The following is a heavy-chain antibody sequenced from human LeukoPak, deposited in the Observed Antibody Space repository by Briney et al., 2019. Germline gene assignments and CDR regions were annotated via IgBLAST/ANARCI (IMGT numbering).Heavy chain of an antibody. CDR2: IHYSGTT. J-gene: IGHJ3*01. Sequence: PSETLSLTCTVSGDSITGFYWNWIRQLPGKGLEWIGYIHYSGTTNYNPSLKSRVSISVDTSKTQFSLKLTSVTAADTALYYCARELRYDNSDSGAFWGQGTVVTVSS. D-gene: IGHD3-22*01. CDR3: ARELRYDNSDSGAF. V-gene: IGHV4-59*12. CDR1: GDSITGFY.